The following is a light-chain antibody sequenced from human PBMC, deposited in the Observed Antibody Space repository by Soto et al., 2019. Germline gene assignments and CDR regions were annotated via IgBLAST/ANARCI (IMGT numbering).Light chain of an antibody. CDR3: QHYGSSVLT. CDR2: GAS. V-gene: IGKV3-20*01. CDR1: QSLISSY. Sequence: EIVLTQSPGTLSLSPGEGASLSCRASQSLISSYIAWYQQKPGQAPRLLIFGASSRATGIPDRFSGSGSGTDLTLTISIMEPEDFAVYYCQHYGSSVLTFGPGTKVDIK. J-gene: IGKJ3*01.